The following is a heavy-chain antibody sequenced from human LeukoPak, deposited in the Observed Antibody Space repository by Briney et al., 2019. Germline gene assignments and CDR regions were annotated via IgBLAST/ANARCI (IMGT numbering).Heavy chain of an antibody. CDR1: GGSISSFH. CDR2: IYTSGNT. D-gene: IGHD4-23*01. CDR3: ARRRTVVQDFDY. V-gene: IGHV4-4*07. Sequence: PSETLSLTCTVSGGSISSFHWSWIRQPAGKGLEWIGRIYTSGNTNYNPSLKSRVTMSVDTSKNQFSLNLSSVTAADTAVYYCARRRTVVQDFDYWGQGTLVTVSS. J-gene: IGHJ4*02.